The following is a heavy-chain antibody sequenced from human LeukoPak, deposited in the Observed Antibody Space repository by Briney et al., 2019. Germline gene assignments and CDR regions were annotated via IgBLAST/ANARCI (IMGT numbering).Heavy chain of an antibody. CDR1: GGSFSGYY. V-gene: IGHV4-34*01. J-gene: IGHJ5*02. Sequence: SETLSLTCAVYGGSFSGYYWSWIRQPPGKGLEWIGEINHSGSTNYNPSLKSRVTISVDTSKNQFSPKLSSVTAADTAVYYCARRRFLYSSGWYGNWFDPWGQGTLVTVSS. CDR3: ARRRFLYSSGWYGNWFDP. D-gene: IGHD6-19*01. CDR2: INHSGST.